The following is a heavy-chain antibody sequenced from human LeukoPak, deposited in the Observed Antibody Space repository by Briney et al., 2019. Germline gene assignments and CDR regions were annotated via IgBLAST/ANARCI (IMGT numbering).Heavy chain of an antibody. CDR1: GFTFSSYW. D-gene: IGHD2-2*01. CDR2: IKQDGSEK. V-gene: IGHV3-7*02. Sequence: PGGSLRLSCAASGFTFSSYWMSWLRQAPGKGPEWVANIKQDGSEKDYVDSVKGRFTISRDKAKNSLYLQMNSLTDKDPAVYYCTRAGYCSDASCYVPYYWGQGTLVTVSS. J-gene: IGHJ4*02. CDR3: TRAGYCSDASCYVPYY.